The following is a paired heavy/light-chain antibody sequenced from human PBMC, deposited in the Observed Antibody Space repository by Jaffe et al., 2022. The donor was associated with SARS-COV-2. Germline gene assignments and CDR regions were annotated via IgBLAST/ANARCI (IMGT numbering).Heavy chain of an antibody. J-gene: IGHJ4*02. CDR1: GFTFRSYA. CDR3: AKVPDSSGWDGPVDC. Sequence: ESGGGLVRPGGSLRLSCAASGFTFRSYAMSWVRQAPGKGLEWVSAVTGSGDSTYYADSVKGRFTISRDNSKNTLYLQMNSLRVEDTAMYYCAKVPDSSGWDGPVDCWGQGILVTVSS. D-gene: IGHD3-22*01. V-gene: IGHV3-23*01. CDR2: VTGSGDST.
Light chain of an antibody. CDR3: ETWDSNTRV. V-gene: IGLV4-60*03. CDR1: SGHSSYI. J-gene: IGLJ3*02. CDR2: VEDNGSY. Sequence: QPVLTQSSSASASLGSSVKLTCTLSSGHSSYIIAWHQQQPGEAPRYLMKVEDNGSYNKGSGVPDRLSGSSSGADRYLTISNLQSEDEADYYCETWDSNTRVFGGGTKLTVL.